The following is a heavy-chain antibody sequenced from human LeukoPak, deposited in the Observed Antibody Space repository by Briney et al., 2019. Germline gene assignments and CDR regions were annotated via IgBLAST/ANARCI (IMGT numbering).Heavy chain of an antibody. CDR3: AVTTVTTDDY. Sequence: ASVKVSCKASGYTFTDYYMHWVRQAPGQWLEWMGWINPNSGGTNYAQKFQGRVTMTRDTSISTAYMELSRLRSDDTAVYFCAVTTVTTDDYWGQGTLVTVSS. V-gene: IGHV1-2*02. CDR1: GYTFTDYY. J-gene: IGHJ4*02. CDR2: INPNSGGT. D-gene: IGHD4-17*01.